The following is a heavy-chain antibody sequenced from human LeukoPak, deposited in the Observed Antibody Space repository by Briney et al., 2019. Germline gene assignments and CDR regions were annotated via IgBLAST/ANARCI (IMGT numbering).Heavy chain of an antibody. CDR2: ISAYNGNT. J-gene: IGHJ4*02. CDR1: GYTFTSYG. CDR3: ARVAHGDYAAY. V-gene: IGHV1-18*01. Sequence: ASVKVSCKASGYTFTSYGISWVRQAPGQGLEWMGWISAYNGNTKYAQKLQGRVTMSTDTSRSKAYMEMRRLRSEDTDVYYCARVAHGDYAAYWGQGTLVTVSS. D-gene: IGHD4-17*01.